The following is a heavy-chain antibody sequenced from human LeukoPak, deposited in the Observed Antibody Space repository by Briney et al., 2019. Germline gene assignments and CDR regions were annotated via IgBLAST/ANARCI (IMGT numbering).Heavy chain of an antibody. CDR2: IKLDGSEK. D-gene: IGHD3-3*01. V-gene: IGHV3-7*03. CDR1: GFTFGKCW. Sequence: GGSLRLSCVASGFTFGKCWMSWVRQAPGQGLEWVANIKLDGSEKNYVDSVKGRFTISRDNTKNSLYLQMNSLRVEDTAVFYCARDQYDTWSRRGNFDSWGQGTLVIVSS. J-gene: IGHJ4*02. CDR3: ARDQYDTWSRRGNFDS.